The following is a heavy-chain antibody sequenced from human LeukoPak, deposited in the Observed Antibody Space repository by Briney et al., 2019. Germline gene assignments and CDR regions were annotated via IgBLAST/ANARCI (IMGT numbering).Heavy chain of an antibody. CDR3: ARVVRGITYYYYGMDV. V-gene: IGHV1-8*01. J-gene: IGHJ6*02. D-gene: IGHD3-10*01. CDR1: GYTFTSYD. CDR2: MNPNSGNT. Sequence: ASVKVSCKASGYTFTSYDINWVRQATGQGLEWMGWMNPNSGNTGCAQKFQGRVTMTRNTSISTAYMELSSLRSEDTAVYYCARVVRGITYYYYGMDVWGQGTMVTVSS.